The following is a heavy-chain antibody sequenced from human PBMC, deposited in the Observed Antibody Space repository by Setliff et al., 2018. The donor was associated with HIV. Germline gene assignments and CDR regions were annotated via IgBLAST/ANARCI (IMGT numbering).Heavy chain of an antibody. CDR2: IYYSGST. CDR3: ARYSPRGYTLTGPY. Sequence: SETLSLTCTVSGGSVSSGSYYWSWIRQPPGKGLEWIGYIYYSGSTKHNPSPKSRVTISLDTSKNQFSLKLTSVTAADTAVYYCARYSPRGYTLTGPYWGQGTLVTVS. CDR1: GGSVSSGSYY. D-gene: IGHD6-25*01. V-gene: IGHV4-61*01. J-gene: IGHJ4*02.